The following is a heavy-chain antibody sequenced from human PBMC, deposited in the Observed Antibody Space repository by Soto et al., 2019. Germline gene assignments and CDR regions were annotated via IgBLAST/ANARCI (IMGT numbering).Heavy chain of an antibody. D-gene: IGHD2-15*01. Sequence: SETLSLTCAVSGGSISSGGYSWSWIRQPPGKGLEWIGYIYHSGSTYYNPSLKSRVTISVDRSKNQFSLKLSSVTAADTAVYYCAREGGDRYCSGGSCYLTNWFDPWGQGTLVTVSS. CDR3: AREGGDRYCSGGSCYLTNWFDP. J-gene: IGHJ5*02. CDR1: GGSISSGGYS. CDR2: IYHSGST. V-gene: IGHV4-30-2*01.